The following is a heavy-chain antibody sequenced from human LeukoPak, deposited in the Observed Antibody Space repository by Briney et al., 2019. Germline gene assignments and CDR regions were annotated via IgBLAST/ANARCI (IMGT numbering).Heavy chain of an antibody. Sequence: GESLRLSCVASGGTFSSYSMTWVRQPPGKGLEWVSVITGSGGSTYYADSLSGRFTTSRDNSKNKLYLQMNRLRAEDTAVYYCAKHISDYGDLYEYWGQGTLVTVSS. D-gene: IGHD4-17*01. CDR1: GGTFSSYS. J-gene: IGHJ4*02. CDR3: AKHISDYGDLYEY. V-gene: IGHV3-23*01. CDR2: ITGSGGST.